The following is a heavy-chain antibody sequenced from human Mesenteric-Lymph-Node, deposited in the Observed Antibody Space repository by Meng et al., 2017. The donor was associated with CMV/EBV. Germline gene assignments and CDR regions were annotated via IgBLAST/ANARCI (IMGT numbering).Heavy chain of an antibody. Sequence: GESLKISCAASGFTSTSYAMSWVRQAPGKGLEWVSTIGDSGAPTDYADSVKGRFTVSRDNSKNTLYLQMNGLRAEDTAVYYCAISGQLPPYFDYWGQGTLVTVSS. V-gene: IGHV3-23*01. CDR3: AISGQLPPYFDY. CDR1: GFTSTSYA. CDR2: IGDSGAPT. J-gene: IGHJ4*02. D-gene: IGHD1-7*01.